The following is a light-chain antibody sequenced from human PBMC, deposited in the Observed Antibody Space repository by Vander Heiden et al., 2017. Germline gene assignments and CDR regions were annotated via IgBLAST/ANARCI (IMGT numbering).Light chain of an antibody. J-gene: IGLJ2*01. V-gene: IGLV1-40*01. Sequence: QPVLTPPPSVSAAPGQRVTISCPGSSSNIGAGYDVHWYPQLPGTAPKLLINGNSNRPSGVPDRCSGSRSGTSASLAITGLQAEDEADDYCQSYDSSRSGWDVVFGGGTKLTVL. CDR1: SSNIGAGYD. CDR3: QSYDSSRSGWDVV. CDR2: GNS.